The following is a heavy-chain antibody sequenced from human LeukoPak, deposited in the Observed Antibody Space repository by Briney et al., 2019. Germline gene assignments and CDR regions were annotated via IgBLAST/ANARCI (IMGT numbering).Heavy chain of an antibody. CDR1: GFTFSSYA. D-gene: IGHD6-13*01. J-gene: IGHJ4*02. V-gene: IGHV3-23*01. CDR2: ISITGDTT. CDR3: AKSPSWGPAAAGMRFDY. Sequence: GGSLRLSCAASGFTFSSYAMSWVRQAPGKGLEWVSIISITGDTTYYADSVRGRFTIFRDNSKSTLYLQMNSLGAEDTALYYCAKSPSWGPAAAGMRFDYWGQGTLVTVSS.